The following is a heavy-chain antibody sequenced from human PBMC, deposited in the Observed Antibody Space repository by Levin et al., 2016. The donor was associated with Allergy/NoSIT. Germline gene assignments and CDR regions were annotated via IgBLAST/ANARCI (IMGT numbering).Heavy chain of an antibody. CDR2: IYTSGVT. CDR1: GDSISRYH. D-gene: IGHD4-17*01. V-gene: IGHV4-4*07. Sequence: SETLSLTCTVSGDSISRYHWSWVRQPAGKGLEWIGRIYTSGVTDYNPSLKSRVTMSLVTSKNLLSLKLSSVRAADTAVYYCARDVDDYGDSNPFDIWGRGTMVIVSS. CDR3: ARDVDDYGDSNPFDI. J-gene: IGHJ3*02.